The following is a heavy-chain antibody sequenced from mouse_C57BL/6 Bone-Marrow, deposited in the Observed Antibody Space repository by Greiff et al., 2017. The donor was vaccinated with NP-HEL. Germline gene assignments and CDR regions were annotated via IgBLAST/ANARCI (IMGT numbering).Heavy chain of an antibody. Sequence: VQLQQPGAELVKPGASVKLSCKASGYTFTSYWMQWVKQRPGQGLEWIGEIDPSDGYTNYNQKFKGKATLTVDTSSSTAYMQLSSLTSEDSAVYYCATTAQATWFAYWGQGTLVTVSA. D-gene: IGHD3-2*02. V-gene: IGHV1-50*01. CDR3: ATTAQATWFAY. J-gene: IGHJ3*01. CDR2: IDPSDGYT. CDR1: GYTFTSYW.